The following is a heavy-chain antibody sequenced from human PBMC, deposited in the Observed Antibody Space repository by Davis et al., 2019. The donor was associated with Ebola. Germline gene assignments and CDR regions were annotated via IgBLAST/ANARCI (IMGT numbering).Heavy chain of an antibody. V-gene: IGHV3-30-3*01. J-gene: IGHJ4*02. Sequence: GESLKISCAASGFTFSSYAMSWVRQAPGKGLEWVAVISYDGSNKYYADSVKGRFTISRDNSKNTLYLQMNSLRAEDTAVYYCARDLYYYDSSGGGWGQGTLVTVSS. CDR2: ISYDGSNK. CDR1: GFTFSSYA. CDR3: ARDLYYYDSSGGG. D-gene: IGHD3-22*01.